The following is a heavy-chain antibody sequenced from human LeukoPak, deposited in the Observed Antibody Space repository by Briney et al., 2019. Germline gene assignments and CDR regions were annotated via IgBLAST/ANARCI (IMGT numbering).Heavy chain of an antibody. V-gene: IGHV4-59*01. Sequence: SETLSLTCTVSGGSISSYYWSWIRQPPGKGLEWIGYIYYSGSTNYNPSLKSRVTISVDTSKNQFSLKLSSVTAADTAVYYCARDPAYCGVDCYLGYFDYWGQGTLVTVSS. D-gene: IGHD2-21*02. CDR2: IYYSGST. J-gene: IGHJ4*02. CDR3: ARDPAYCGVDCYLGYFDY. CDR1: GGSISSYY.